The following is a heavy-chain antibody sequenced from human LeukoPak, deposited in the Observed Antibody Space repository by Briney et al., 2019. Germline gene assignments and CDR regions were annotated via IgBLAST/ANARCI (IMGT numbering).Heavy chain of an antibody. Sequence: PSETLSLTCSVSGGSVSSGSYYWNWIRQPPGKGLEWIGYMFYSGSTNYSPSLKSRVTISVDTSKNQISLKLSSVTAADTAVYYCARGRYGDYPPFDYWGQGTLVTVSS. CDR2: MFYSGST. J-gene: IGHJ4*02. V-gene: IGHV4-61*01. CDR1: GGSVSSGSYY. CDR3: ARGRYGDYPPFDY. D-gene: IGHD4-17*01.